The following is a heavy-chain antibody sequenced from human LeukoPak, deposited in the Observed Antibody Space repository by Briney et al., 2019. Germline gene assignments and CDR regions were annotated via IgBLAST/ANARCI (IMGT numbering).Heavy chain of an antibody. Sequence: GASVKVSCKASGYTFTSYYMHWVRRAPGQGLEWMGIINPSGGSTSYAQKFQGRVTMTRDTSTSTVYMELSSLRSEDTAMYYCARAENYYDSSGYPFDPWGQGTLVTVSS. CDR3: ARAENYYDSSGYPFDP. D-gene: IGHD3-22*01. V-gene: IGHV1-46*01. J-gene: IGHJ5*02. CDR1: GYTFTSYY. CDR2: INPSGGST.